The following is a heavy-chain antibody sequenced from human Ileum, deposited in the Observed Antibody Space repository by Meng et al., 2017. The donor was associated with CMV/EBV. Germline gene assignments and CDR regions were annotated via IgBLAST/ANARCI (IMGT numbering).Heavy chain of an antibody. J-gene: IGHJ6*02. Sequence: GSLRLSCAVYGGSFSGYYWSWIRQPPGKGLEWIGEINHSGSTNYNPSLKSRVTISVDTSKNQFSLKLSSVTAADTAVYYCARGPRYCSSTSCYYYYYYYGMDVWGQGTTVTFSS. CDR3: ARGPRYCSSTSCYYYYYYYGMDV. V-gene: IGHV4-34*01. D-gene: IGHD2-2*01. CDR2: INHSGST. CDR1: GGSFSGYY.